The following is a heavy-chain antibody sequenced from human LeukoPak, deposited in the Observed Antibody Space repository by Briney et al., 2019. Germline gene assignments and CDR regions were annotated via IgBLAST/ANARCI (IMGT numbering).Heavy chain of an antibody. D-gene: IGHD3-9*01. J-gene: IGHJ4*02. CDR3: ARSNYDILTGDDWAFDY. CDR1: GFTFSDYY. V-gene: IGHV3-11*01. Sequence: NPGGSLRLSCAASGFTFSDYYMSWIRQAPGKGLEWVSYISSSGSTIYYADSVKGRFTISRDNAKNSLYLQMNSLRAEDTAVYYCARSNYDILTGDDWAFDYWGQGTLVTVSS. CDR2: ISSSGSTI.